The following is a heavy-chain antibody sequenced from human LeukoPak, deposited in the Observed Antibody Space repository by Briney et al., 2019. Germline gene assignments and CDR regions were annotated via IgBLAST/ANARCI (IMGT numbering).Heavy chain of an antibody. V-gene: IGHV4-4*07. D-gene: IGHD5-18*01. CDR1: GGSISNYY. CDR3: ARTDGKQLPPRF. Sequence: PSETLSLTCSVSGGSISNYYWSWIRQPAGKGLEWIGRFYNSGSTNCNPSLKSRVTMSVDTSKNQFSLKLSFVTAADTAVYFCARTDGKQLPPRFWGQGTLVTVSS. CDR2: FYNSGST. J-gene: IGHJ4*02.